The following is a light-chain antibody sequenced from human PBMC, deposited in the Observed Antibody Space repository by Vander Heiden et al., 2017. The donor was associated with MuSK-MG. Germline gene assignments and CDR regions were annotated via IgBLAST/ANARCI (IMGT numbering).Light chain of an antibody. CDR2: AAS. Sequence: QSISCLSAYVGVRVTITCRASQSISSYLNWYQQKPGKAPKLLIYAASNLQSGVPSRFSGGGSGTDFTLTISSLQPEDFATYYCQQSYSTLMYTFGQGTKLEIK. CDR3: QQSYSTLMYT. CDR1: QSISSY. V-gene: IGKV1-39*01. J-gene: IGKJ2*01.